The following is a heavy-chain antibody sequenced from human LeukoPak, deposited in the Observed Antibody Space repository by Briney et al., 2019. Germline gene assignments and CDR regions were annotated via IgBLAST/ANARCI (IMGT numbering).Heavy chain of an antibody. CDR2: INHSGST. V-gene: IGHV4-34*01. Sequence: SETLSLTCAVYGGSFSGYYWSWIRQPPGKGLEWIGEINHSGSTNYNPSLKSRVTISVDTSKNQFSLKLSSVTAADTAVYYCARVPAYSSSWYKYCQHWGQGTLVSVSS. CDR1: GGSFSGYY. J-gene: IGHJ1*01. D-gene: IGHD6-13*01. CDR3: ARVPAYSSSWYKYCQH.